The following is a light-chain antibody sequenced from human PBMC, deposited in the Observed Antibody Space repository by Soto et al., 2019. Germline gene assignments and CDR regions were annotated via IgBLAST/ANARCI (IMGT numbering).Light chain of an antibody. CDR2: KDS. CDR1: ALPKQY. CDR3: QSEKSSDPYVV. Sequence: SYELTQPPSVSVSPGQTARITCSGDALPKQYAYWYQQKPGQAPVLLIYKDSERPSGIPERFSGSGSGTTVTLTISGAQEKDEDDYNYQSEKSSDPYVVFGGGTK. J-gene: IGLJ2*01. V-gene: IGLV3-25*03.